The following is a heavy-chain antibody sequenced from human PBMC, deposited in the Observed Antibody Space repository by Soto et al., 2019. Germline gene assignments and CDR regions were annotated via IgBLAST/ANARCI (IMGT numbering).Heavy chain of an antibody. J-gene: IGHJ5*02. CDR2: IKQDGSEK. Sequence: GGSLRLSCAVSGFTFSSYWMSWVRQAPGKGLEWVANIKQDGSEKYYVDSVKGRFTISRDNAKNSLYLQMNSLRAEDTAVYYCATDTGTLYDSPGSLPAKGFDPWGQGTL. CDR3: ATDTGTLYDSPGSLPAKGFDP. CDR1: GFTFSSYW. D-gene: IGHD3-22*01. V-gene: IGHV3-7*01.